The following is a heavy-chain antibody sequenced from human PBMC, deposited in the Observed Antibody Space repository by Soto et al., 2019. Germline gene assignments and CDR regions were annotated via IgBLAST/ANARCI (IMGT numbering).Heavy chain of an antibody. CDR3: ARDLRRNFDY. J-gene: IGHJ4*02. Sequence: VQLVESGGGLVKPGGSLRLSCAASGFTFSSYSLNWVRQAPGKGLEWVSSISSSSSYIYYADSVKGRFTISRDNAKNSLYLQMNSLRAEDTAVYYCARDLRRNFDYWGQGTLVTVSS. CDR2: ISSSSSYI. CDR1: GFTFSSYS. V-gene: IGHV3-21*01.